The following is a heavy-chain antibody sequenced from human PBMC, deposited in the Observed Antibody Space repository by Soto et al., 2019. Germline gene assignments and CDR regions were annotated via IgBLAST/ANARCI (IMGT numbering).Heavy chain of an antibody. CDR3: AKDRSTMWWFDP. CDR2: VQMSGTT. CDR1: GASVRSYH. V-gene: IGHV4-4*07. J-gene: IGHJ5*02. D-gene: IGHD1-1*01. Sequence: SETLSLTCAVSGASVRSYHWSWIRQAAGKGLEWIGRVQMSGTTNYNPSLKTRVTMSLDTSKNEVSLRMTSVTAADTAVYFCAKDRSTMWWFDPWGQGILVTVSS.